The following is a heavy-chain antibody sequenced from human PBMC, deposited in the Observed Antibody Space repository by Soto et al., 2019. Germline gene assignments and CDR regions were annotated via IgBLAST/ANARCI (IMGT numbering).Heavy chain of an antibody. D-gene: IGHD2-2*01. V-gene: IGHV1-18*01. CDR3: ARERPGYCSSTSCYVYYYYGMDV. CDR2: ISAYNGNT. Sequence: SVKVSCKASGYTFTMYGISGVGQSGLRWRDGMGCISAYNGNTNYAQKLQGRVTMTTDTSTSTAYMELRSLRSDDTAVYYCARERPGYCSSTSCYVYYYYGMDVWGQGTTVTVSS. J-gene: IGHJ6*02. CDR1: GYTFTMYG.